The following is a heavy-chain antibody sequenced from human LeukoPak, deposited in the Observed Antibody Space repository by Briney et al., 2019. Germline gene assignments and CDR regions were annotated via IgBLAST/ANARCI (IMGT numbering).Heavy chain of an antibody. CDR2: ISSSSSTI. V-gene: IGHV3-48*01. CDR1: GFTFSSYS. CDR3: ARDRSTAMAGSEDYYFDY. D-gene: IGHD5-18*01. Sequence: PGGSLRLSCAASGFTFSSYSMNWVRQAPGKGLEWVSYISSSSSTIYYADSVKGRFTISRDNAKNSLYLQMNSLRAEDTAVYYCARDRSTAMAGSEDYYFDYWGQGTLVTVSS. J-gene: IGHJ4*02.